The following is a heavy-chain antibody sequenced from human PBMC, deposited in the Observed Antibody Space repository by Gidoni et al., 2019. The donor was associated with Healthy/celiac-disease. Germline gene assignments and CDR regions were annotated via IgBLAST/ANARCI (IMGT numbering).Heavy chain of an antibody. V-gene: IGHV3-30*18. Sequence: QVQLVESGGGVVQPGRSLRLSCAASGFTFSSYGMHWVRQAPGKGLEWVAVISYDGSNKYYADSVKGRFTISRDNSKNTLYLQMNSLRAEDTAVYYCAKDQAYDSSGYYHWGQGTLVTVSS. J-gene: IGHJ5*02. D-gene: IGHD3-22*01. CDR2: ISYDGSNK. CDR3: AKDQAYDSSGYYH. CDR1: GFTFSSYG.